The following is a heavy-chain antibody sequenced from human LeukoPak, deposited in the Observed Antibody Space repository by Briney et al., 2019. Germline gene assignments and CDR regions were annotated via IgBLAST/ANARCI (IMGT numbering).Heavy chain of an antibody. CDR2: ISYSGST. CDR3: ARLDDTVTAFDP. D-gene: IGHD3-9*01. J-gene: IGHJ5*02. Sequence: PSETLSLTCTVSGGSISSNKYYWGWIRQPPGKGLEWMGSISYSGSTYYNPSLKSRVTISVDTSKNQFPLKLSSVTAADTAVYYCARLDDTVTAFDPWGQGTLVTVSS. V-gene: IGHV4-39*01. CDR1: GGSISSNKYY.